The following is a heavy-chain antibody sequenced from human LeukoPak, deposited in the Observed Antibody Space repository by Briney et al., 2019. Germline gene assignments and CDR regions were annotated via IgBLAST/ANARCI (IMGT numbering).Heavy chain of an antibody. J-gene: IGHJ4*02. CDR3: ASGKSLLWFGELYAY. Sequence: SETLSLTCTVSGGSISSSSYYWGWIRQPPGKGLEWIGTIYYSGSTNYNPSLKSRVTMSVDTSKNQFSLKLSSVTAADTAVYYCASGKSLLWFGELYAYWGQGTLVTVSS. V-gene: IGHV4-39*07. CDR2: IYYSGST. CDR1: GGSISSSSYY. D-gene: IGHD3-10*01.